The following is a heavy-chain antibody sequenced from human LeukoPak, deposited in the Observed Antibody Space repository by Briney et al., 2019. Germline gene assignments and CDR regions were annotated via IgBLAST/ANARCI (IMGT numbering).Heavy chain of an antibody. CDR3: ARRDCSSTSCYLGFDY. V-gene: IGHV5-51*01. Sequence: GESLKISCKGSGYSFTSYWIGWVRQMPGKGLEWMGIIYLGDSDTRYSPSFQGQVTISADKSISTAYLQWSSLKASDTAMYYCARRDCSSTSCYLGFDYWGQGTLVTVSS. D-gene: IGHD2-2*01. CDR2: IYLGDSDT. CDR1: GYSFTSYW. J-gene: IGHJ4*02.